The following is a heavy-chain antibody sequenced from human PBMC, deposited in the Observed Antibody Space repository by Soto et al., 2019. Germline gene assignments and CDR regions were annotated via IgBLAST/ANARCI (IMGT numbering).Heavy chain of an antibody. D-gene: IGHD3-10*01. CDR2: ISDGGDLT. CDR1: GFAFSCHP. J-gene: IGHJ3*02. CDR3: ARRVIGSSRAFDI. Sequence: GGSLRLADGASGFAFSCHPMRCVRQAPEKGLEWVAGISDGGDLTYNADSVRGRFTISRDNSRNTLYLQMNSLRAEDTAVYYCARRVIGSSRAFDIWGQGTMVTVSS. V-gene: IGHV3-23*01.